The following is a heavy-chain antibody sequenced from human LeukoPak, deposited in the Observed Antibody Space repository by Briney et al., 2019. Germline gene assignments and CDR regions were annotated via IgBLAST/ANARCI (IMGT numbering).Heavy chain of an antibody. V-gene: IGHV4-39*01. D-gene: IGHD6-19*01. Sequence: SETLSLTCTVSGGSISSSSYYWGWIRQPLGKGLEWIGSIYYSGSTYYNPSLKSRVTISVDTSKNQFSLKLSSVTAADTAVYHCARRRGWSVDYWGQGTLVTVSS. CDR1: GGSISSSSYY. CDR2: IYYSGST. J-gene: IGHJ4*02. CDR3: ARRRGWSVDY.